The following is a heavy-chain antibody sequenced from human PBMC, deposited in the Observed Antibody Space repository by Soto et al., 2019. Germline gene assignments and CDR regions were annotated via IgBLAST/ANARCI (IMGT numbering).Heavy chain of an antibody. J-gene: IGHJ5*02. CDR1: GDSVSSKSAA. CDR3: ARTGDYLVDH. Sequence: SQTLSLTCAISGDSVSSKSAAWHWIRQSPSRGLEWLGRTYYRSKWSSNYAVSVKSRITINPDTSKNQFSLQLRSVTPDDAAMYYCARTGDYLVDHWGQGTLVTVYS. D-gene: IGHD7-27*01. V-gene: IGHV6-1*01. CDR2: TYYRSKWSS.